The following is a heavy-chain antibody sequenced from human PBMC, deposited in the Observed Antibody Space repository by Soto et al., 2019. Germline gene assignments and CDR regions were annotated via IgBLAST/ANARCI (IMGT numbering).Heavy chain of an antibody. V-gene: IGHV3-74*01. Sequence: LSLFCAASGFTFSSFWMHWVRQAPGTGLVGVSRINSDGSSTSYADYVKGRFTISRVNAKTTLYLQMNSLRAEDTAVYYCARGQYYYFWSGYYALDYWGQGTLVTVSS. CDR1: GFTFSSFW. CDR2: INSDGSST. CDR3: ARGQYYYFWSGYYALDY. D-gene: IGHD3-3*01. J-gene: IGHJ4*02.